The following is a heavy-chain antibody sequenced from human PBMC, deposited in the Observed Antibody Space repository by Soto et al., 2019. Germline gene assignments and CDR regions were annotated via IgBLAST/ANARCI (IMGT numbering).Heavy chain of an antibody. CDR3: ATDWAVVTIFSLRY. V-gene: IGHV1-24*01. CDR2: FDPEDGET. Sequence: ALVKVSCKVSGYTLTELSMHWVRQAPGKGLEWMGGFDPEDGETIYAQKFQGRVTMTEDTSTDTAYMELSSLRSEDTAVYYCATDWAVVTIFSLRYWGQGTLVTVSS. J-gene: IGHJ4*02. CDR1: GYTLTELS. D-gene: IGHD3-9*01.